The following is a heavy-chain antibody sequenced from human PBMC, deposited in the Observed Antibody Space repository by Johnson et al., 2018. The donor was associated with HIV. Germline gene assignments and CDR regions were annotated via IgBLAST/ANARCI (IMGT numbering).Heavy chain of an antibody. V-gene: IGHV3-30*14. CDR1: EFSFSTYA. Sequence: QMQLVESGGGVVQPGRSLRLSCAASEFSFSTYAMHWVRQAPGKGLEWVAVISYDGSNKYYADSVKGRFTISRDNSKNTLFLQMNSRRAEDTAVFYCARACRDGYTCDAYDIWGQGTMVTVSS. CDR2: ISYDGSNK. CDR3: ARACRDGYTCDAYDI. D-gene: IGHD5-24*01. J-gene: IGHJ3*02.